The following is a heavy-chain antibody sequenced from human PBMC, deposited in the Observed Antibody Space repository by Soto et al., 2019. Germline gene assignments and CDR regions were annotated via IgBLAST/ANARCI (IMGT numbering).Heavy chain of an antibody. V-gene: IGHV1-8*01. CDR2: MNPNSGNT. D-gene: IGHD2-15*01. J-gene: IGHJ6*02. CDR1: GYTFTSYD. Sequence: ASVKVSCKASGYTFTSYDINWVRQATGQGLEWMGWMNPNSGNTGYAQKFQGRVTMTRNTSISTAYMELSSLRSEDTAVYYCARAKSVVVAATFRRKATQGGMDVWGQGTTVTVSS. CDR3: ARAKSVVVAATFRRKATQGGMDV.